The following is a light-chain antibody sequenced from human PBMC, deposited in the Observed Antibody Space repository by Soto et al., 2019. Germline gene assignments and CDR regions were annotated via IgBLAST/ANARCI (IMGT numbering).Light chain of an antibody. CDR3: QQYNNWPRT. CDR2: GAS. CDR1: QSVSSN. Sequence: MTQSPSTLSGSVGATVTLSCRASQSVSSNLAWYQQKPGQAPRLLIYGASTRATGIPARFSGSGSGTEFTLTISSLQSEDFAVYYCQQYNNWPRTFGQGTKVDIK. J-gene: IGKJ1*01. V-gene: IGKV3-15*01.